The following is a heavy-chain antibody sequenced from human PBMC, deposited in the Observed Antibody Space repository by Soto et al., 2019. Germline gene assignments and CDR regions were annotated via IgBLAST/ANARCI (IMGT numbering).Heavy chain of an antibody. CDR1: GYTFISFG. D-gene: IGHD4-17*01. CDR3: ASITPYGDLTRFDYYYYYMDV. CDR2: ISAGNGNT. J-gene: IGHJ6*03. Sequence: ASVKVSCRASGYTFISFGISWVRQAPGPGHKWMGWISAGNGNTKYSQKFQGRVTSTRDTSASTAYMELSSLRSEDTAVYYCASITPYGDLTRFDYYYYYMDVWGKGTTVTVSS. V-gene: IGHV1-3*01.